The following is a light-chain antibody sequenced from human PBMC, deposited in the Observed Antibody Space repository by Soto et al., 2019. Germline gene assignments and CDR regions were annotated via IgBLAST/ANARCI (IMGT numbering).Light chain of an antibody. CDR3: QQYNNWPFT. CDR2: GAS. Sequence: EIVLAQSPGTLSLSPGERATLSCRASQSVSGSYVAWYQQKPGQAPRLLIYGASGRATGIPDRFSGSGSGTDFTLTISRLEHEDLAVYYCQQYNNWPFTFGGGTKVDIK. CDR1: QSVSGSY. J-gene: IGKJ4*01. V-gene: IGKV3-20*01.